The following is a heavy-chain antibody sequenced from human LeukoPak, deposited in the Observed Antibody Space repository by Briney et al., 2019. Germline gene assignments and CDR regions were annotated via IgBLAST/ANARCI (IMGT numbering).Heavy chain of an antibody. J-gene: IGHJ1*01. CDR3: ARHGGGTIV. CDR2: IYPDSDT. D-gene: IGHD3-16*01. V-gene: IGHV5-51*01. Sequence: AESLNISCKASGYISTSSWIGGVRQMPGKGLEWMAIIYPDSDTRYRPTFQGQVIISADKSISTAYLQWSSLKASDTAMYYCARHGGGTIVWGQGALVTVSS. CDR1: GYISTSSW.